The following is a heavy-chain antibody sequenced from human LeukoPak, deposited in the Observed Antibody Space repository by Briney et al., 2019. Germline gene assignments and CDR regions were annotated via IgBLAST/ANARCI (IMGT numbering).Heavy chain of an antibody. CDR2: TYYRSKWYN. CDR3: ASQVVVITGIDY. V-gene: IGHV6-1*01. J-gene: IGHJ4*02. CDR1: GDSVSSNSAA. Sequence: SQTLSLTCAISGDSVSSNSAAWNWIRQSPSRGLEWLGRTYYRSKWYNDYAVSVKSRITINPDSSKNQFSLQLNSVTPEDTAVYYCASQVVVITGIDYWGQGTLVTVSS. D-gene: IGHD3-22*01.